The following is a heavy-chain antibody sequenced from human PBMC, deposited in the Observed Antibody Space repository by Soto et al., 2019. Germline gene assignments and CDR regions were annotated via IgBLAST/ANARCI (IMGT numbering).Heavy chain of an antibody. CDR2: IIPIFGTA. J-gene: IGHJ6*02. V-gene: IGHV1-69*06. CDR3: ARGGLTGTTRHYYYYYGMDV. CDR1: GGTFSSYA. D-gene: IGHD1-20*01. Sequence: GSSVKVSCKASGGTFSSYAISWVRQAPGQGLEWMGGIIPIFGTANYAQKFQGRVTITADKSTSTAYMELSSLRSEDTAVYYCARGGLTGTTRHYYYYYGMDVWGQGTTVTGSS.